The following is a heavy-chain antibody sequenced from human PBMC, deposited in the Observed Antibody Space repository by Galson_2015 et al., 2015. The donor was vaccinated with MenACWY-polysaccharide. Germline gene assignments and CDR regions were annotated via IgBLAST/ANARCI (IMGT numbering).Heavy chain of an antibody. V-gene: IGHV3-23*01. CDR1: GRTFSSYG. J-gene: IGHJ4*02. Sequence: SLRLSCAGSGRTFSSYGMGWVRQAPGKGLEWVSGLSPTTGNTYYADSVRGRFTISRDNSKNTLYLQMDSLRAEDTALYCCAKGAAHYGSGNYYDYWGQGTQVTVSS. D-gene: IGHD3-10*01. CDR3: AKGAAHYGSGNYYDY. CDR2: LSPTTGNT.